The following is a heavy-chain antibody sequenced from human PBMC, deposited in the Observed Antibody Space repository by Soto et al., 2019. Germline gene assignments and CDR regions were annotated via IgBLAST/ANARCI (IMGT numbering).Heavy chain of an antibody. CDR3: ARVAVASGSYYLYYYYYGMDV. V-gene: IGHV4-59*01. J-gene: IGHJ6*02. CDR1: GGSISSYY. D-gene: IGHD1-26*01. CDR2: IYYSGST. Sequence: QVQLQESGPGLVKPSETLSLTCTVSGGSISSYYWSWIRQPPGKGLEWIGYIYYSGSTNYNPSLKSRVTISVDTSKNQFSLKLRSVTAADTAVYYCARVAVASGSYYLYYYYYGMDVWGQGTTVTVSS.